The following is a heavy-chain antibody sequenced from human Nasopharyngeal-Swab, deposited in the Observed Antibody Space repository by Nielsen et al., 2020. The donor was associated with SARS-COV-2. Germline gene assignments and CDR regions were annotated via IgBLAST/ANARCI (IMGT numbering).Heavy chain of an antibody. V-gene: IGHV3-7*01. D-gene: IGHD3-16*02. J-gene: IGHJ4*02. CDR2: IKQDGSEK. Sequence: GGSLRLSCAASGFTFSSYWMSWVRQAPGKGLEWVANIKQDGSEKYYVDPVKGRFTISRDNAKNSLYLKMNSLRPEDTAVYYCARDDYVWGSYRYTTYFDYWGQGTLVTVSS. CDR1: GFTFSSYW. CDR3: ARDDYVWGSYRYTTYFDY.